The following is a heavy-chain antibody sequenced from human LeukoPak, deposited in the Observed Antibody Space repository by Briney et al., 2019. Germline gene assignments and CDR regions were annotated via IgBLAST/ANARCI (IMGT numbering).Heavy chain of an antibody. CDR2: IYHSGYT. CDR1: GGSISSSSYY. D-gene: IGHD6-19*01. V-gene: IGHV4-39*02. Sequence: SETLSLTCTVSGGSISSSSYYWGWIRQPPGKGLEWIGSIYHSGYTYYNPSLKSRVTISVDTSENHFSLKLSSVTAADTAVYYCARNQTVAGPDSWFDPWGRGTLVTVSS. CDR3: ARNQTVAGPDSWFDP. J-gene: IGHJ5*02.